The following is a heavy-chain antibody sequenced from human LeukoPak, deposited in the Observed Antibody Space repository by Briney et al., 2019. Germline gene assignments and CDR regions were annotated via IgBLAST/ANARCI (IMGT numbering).Heavy chain of an antibody. CDR3: ARTQQWLVLSRYYYYYMDV. D-gene: IGHD6-19*01. V-gene: IGHV4-34*01. CDR1: GGSFSGYY. Sequence: SETLSLTCAVYGGSFSGYYWSWIRQPPGKGLEWIGDINHSGSTNYNPSLKSRVTISVDTSKNQFSLKLSSVTAADTAVYYCARTQQWLVLSRYYYYYMDVWGKGTTVTISS. J-gene: IGHJ6*03. CDR2: INHSGST.